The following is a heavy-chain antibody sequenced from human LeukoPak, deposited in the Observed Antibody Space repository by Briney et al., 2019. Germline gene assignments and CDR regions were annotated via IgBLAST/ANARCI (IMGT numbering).Heavy chain of an antibody. V-gene: IGHV3-48*03. CDR1: GFTFSRYE. Sequence: GGSLRLSCAASGFTFSRYEMSWVRQAPGKGLEWASYISSSGSSIYYADSVKGRFTISRDNAKNSLYLQMNSLRAEDTAVYYCARGSSVYCSSTSCYDGFSSWFDPWGQGTLVTVSS. D-gene: IGHD2-2*01. CDR2: ISSSGSSI. CDR3: ARGSSVYCSSTSCYDGFSSWFDP. J-gene: IGHJ5*02.